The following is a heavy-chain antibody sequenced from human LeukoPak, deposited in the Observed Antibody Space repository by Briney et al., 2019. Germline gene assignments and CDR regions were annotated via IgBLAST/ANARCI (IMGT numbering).Heavy chain of an antibody. V-gene: IGHV3-74*01. D-gene: IGHD3-22*01. J-gene: IGHJ3*02. CDR3: AKVQGVVITNDAFDI. Sequence: PGGSLRLSCAASGFTFSSYWMHWVRQVPGKGLVWVPRINSDGSSTSYADSVKGRFTISRDNAKNTLYLQMNSLRAEDTAVYYCAKVQGVVITNDAFDIWGQGTMVTVSS. CDR2: INSDGSST. CDR1: GFTFSSYW.